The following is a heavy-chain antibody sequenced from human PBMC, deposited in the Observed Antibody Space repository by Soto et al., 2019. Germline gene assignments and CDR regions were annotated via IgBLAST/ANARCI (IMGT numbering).Heavy chain of an antibody. CDR2: TSNDGNDK. CDR1: GFTFRSYG. V-gene: IGHV3-30*18. CDR3: AKDQDYGAAAYYCDY. D-gene: IGHD4-17*01. Sequence: QVQLVESGGGVVQPGRSLRLSCAASGFTFRSYGMHWVRQAPGKGLEWVAVTSNDGNDKHYADSVKGRFTISRDNSKNTVYLQMNSLRGDDTAVYYCAKDQDYGAAAYYCDYWGQGTLVTVSS. J-gene: IGHJ4*02.